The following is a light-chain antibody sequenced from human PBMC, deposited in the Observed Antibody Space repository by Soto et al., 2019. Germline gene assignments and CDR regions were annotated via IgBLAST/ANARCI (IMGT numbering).Light chain of an antibody. J-gene: IGLJ1*01. CDR3: SSYTSSSTLYV. CDR1: SSDVGDNNY. CDR2: DVT. Sequence: QSALTQPASVSGSPGQSITISCTGTSSDVGDNNYVSWYQQHPGKAPKLMIYDVTHRPSGISNRFSGSKSGNTASLTISGLQAEDEPDYYCSSYTSSSTLYVFGTGTQVTVL. V-gene: IGLV2-14*01.